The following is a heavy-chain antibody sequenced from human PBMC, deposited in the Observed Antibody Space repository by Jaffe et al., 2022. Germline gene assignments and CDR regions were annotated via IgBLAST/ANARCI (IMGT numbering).Heavy chain of an antibody. Sequence: QVQLVESGGGVVQPGGSLRLSCAASGFTFSSYGMHWVRQAPGKGLEWVAFIRYDGSNKYYADSVKGRFTISRDNSKNTLYLQMNSLRAEDTAVYYCAKMVDTAMVAVGNPKYYYYYYMDVWGKGTTVTVSS. V-gene: IGHV3-30*02. CDR3: AKMVDTAMVAVGNPKYYYYYYMDV. CDR1: GFTFSSYG. D-gene: IGHD5-18*01. J-gene: IGHJ6*03. CDR2: IRYDGSNK.